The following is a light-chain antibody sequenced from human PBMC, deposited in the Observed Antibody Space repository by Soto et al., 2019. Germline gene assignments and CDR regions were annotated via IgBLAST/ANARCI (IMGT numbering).Light chain of an antibody. Sequence: EIVMTQSPATLSVPAGERATLSSRASQSVSSNLAWYQQKPGQAPRLLIYGASTTATGIPARFSGSGSGTEFTLTISSLQSEDFAVYYCQQYNNWPLTFGGGTKVDIK. V-gene: IGKV3-15*01. CDR2: GAS. CDR3: QQYNNWPLT. J-gene: IGKJ4*01. CDR1: QSVSSN.